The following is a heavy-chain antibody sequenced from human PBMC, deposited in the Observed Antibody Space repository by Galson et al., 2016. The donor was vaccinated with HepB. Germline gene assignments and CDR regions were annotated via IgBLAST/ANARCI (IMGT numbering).Heavy chain of an antibody. D-gene: IGHD1-26*01. CDR3: ASPSGRYSVHTFDL. CDR2: ISPSTTHI. CDR1: GFTFSNYY. J-gene: IGHJ3*01. V-gene: IGHV3-11*06. Sequence: SLRLSCAASGFTFSNYYMSWTRQAPGKGLEWVAYISPSTTHINYADSVMGRFTVSRDNAKNSLYLQMNSLGAEDTAVYYCASPSGRYSVHTFDLWGQGTMVTVSS.